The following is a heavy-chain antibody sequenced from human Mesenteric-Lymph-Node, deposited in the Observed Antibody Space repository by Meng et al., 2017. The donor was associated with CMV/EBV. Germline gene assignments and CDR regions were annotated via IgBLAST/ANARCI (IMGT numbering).Heavy chain of an antibody. J-gene: IGHJ3*01. D-gene: IGHD2-2*01. V-gene: IGHV3-72*01. Sequence: GESLKISCAASGFTFSDHYMDWVRQAPGKGLEWVGRTRNKANSYTTEYAASVKGRFTISRDDSKDSLYLQMNSLKTEDTAVYYRVRVRYCTSTTCRGAFDVWGQGTMVT. CDR2: TRNKANSYTT. CDR1: GFTFSDHY. CDR3: VRVRYCTSTTCRGAFDV.